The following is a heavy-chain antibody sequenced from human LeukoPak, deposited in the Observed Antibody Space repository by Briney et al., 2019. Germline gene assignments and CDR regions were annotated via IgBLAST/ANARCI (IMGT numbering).Heavy chain of an antibody. Sequence: GGSLRLSCAASGFTFSSYSMNWVRQAPGKGLGWVSYISSSSSTIYYADSVKGRFTISRDNAKNSLYLQMNSLRAEDTAVYYCARVRRDYGPDAFDIWGQGTMVTVSS. V-gene: IGHV3-48*04. CDR3: ARVRRDYGPDAFDI. CDR1: GFTFSSYS. CDR2: ISSSSSTI. J-gene: IGHJ3*02. D-gene: IGHD4-17*01.